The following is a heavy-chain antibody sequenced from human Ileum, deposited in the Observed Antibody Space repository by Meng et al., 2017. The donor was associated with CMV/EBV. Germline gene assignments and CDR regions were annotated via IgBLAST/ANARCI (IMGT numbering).Heavy chain of an antibody. CDR3: ARTRGSGGLDY. V-gene: IGHV4-39*01. D-gene: IGHD1-26*01. J-gene: IGHJ4*02. Sequence: SETLSLTCTVSGGSISSSSYYWGWIRQPPGKGLEWIGGIYYSGSTYYNPSLKSRVTISVDTSKNQFSRKLSSVTAAYTAVYYCARTRGSGGLDYWGQGTLVTVSS. CDR2: IYYSGST. CDR1: GGSISSSSYY.